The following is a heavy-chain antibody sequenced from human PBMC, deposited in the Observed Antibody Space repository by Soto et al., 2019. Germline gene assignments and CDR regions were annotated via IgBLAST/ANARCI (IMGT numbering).Heavy chain of an antibody. CDR2: ITKDGSSI. V-gene: IGHV3-74*01. Sequence: EVQLVESGGGLVQPGGSLRLSCAASGFTFSSFWMHWVLQVPGKGLVWISHITKDGSSISYADSVKGRFTISRDNAKNTVYLQMNGLRAEDTALYYCARGGVGSFDYWGQGSLVTVSS. D-gene: IGHD3-10*01. CDR1: GFTFSSFW. CDR3: ARGGVGSFDY. J-gene: IGHJ4*02.